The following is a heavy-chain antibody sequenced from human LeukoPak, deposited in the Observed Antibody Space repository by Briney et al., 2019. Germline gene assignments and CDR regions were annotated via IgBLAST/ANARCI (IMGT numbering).Heavy chain of an antibody. J-gene: IGHJ4*02. V-gene: IGHV3-53*01. CDR1: GFTVTSNY. Sequence: GGSLRLSCAASGFTVTSNYMSWVRQAPGKGLEWVSLIYNDGSRTYCADSVRGRFTISRDTSEGTVYLQMDSLRPEDTAVYYCATDGYHYFDYWGQGTLVTVPS. CDR3: ATDGYHYFDY. CDR2: IYNDGSRT. D-gene: IGHD5-12*01.